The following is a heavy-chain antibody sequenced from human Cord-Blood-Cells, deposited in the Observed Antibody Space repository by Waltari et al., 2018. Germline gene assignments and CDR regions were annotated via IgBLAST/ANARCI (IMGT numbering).Heavy chain of an antibody. CDR3: ARTLGNAVAFDI. D-gene: IGHD7-27*01. CDR2: IYYSGST. Sequence: QVQLQESGPGLVKPSETLSLTCTVSGGSISSSYWSWIRQPPGKGLEWIGYIYYSGSTNYNPSLKSRVTISVDTSNNQFSLKLSSVTAADTAVYYCARTLGNAVAFDIWGQGTMVTVSS. J-gene: IGHJ3*02. CDR1: GGSISSSY. V-gene: IGHV4-59*08.